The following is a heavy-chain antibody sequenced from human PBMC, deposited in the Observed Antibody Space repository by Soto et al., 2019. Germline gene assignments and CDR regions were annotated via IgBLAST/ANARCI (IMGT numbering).Heavy chain of an antibody. Sequence: SLRLSCTASGFTFGDYAMSWFRQAPGKGLEWVGFIRSKAYGGTTEYAASVKGRFTISRDDSKSIAYLQMNSLKTEDTAVYYCTRDRPRYCSGGRCYSGPRTRFDYWGQGTLVTVSS. J-gene: IGHJ4*02. CDR3: TRDRPRYCSGGRCYSGPRTRFDY. V-gene: IGHV3-49*03. CDR2: IRSKAYGGTT. D-gene: IGHD2-15*01. CDR1: GFTFGDYA.